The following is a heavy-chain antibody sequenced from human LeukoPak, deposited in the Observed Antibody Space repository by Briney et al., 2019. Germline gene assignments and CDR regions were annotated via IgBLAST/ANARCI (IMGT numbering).Heavy chain of an antibody. CDR1: GGTFSSYA. Sequence: ASVTVSCTASGGTFSSYAISWVRQAPGQGLEWMGWINPNSGGTNYAQKFQGWVTMTRDTSISTAYMELSRLRSDDTAVYYCARSSSSSVGMDVWGQGTTVTVSS. CDR3: ARSSSSSVGMDV. V-gene: IGHV1-2*04. J-gene: IGHJ6*02. CDR2: INPNSGGT. D-gene: IGHD6-6*01.